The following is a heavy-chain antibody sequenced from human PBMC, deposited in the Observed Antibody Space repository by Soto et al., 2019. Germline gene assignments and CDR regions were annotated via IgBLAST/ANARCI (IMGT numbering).Heavy chain of an antibody. CDR1: GGSFSVYY. D-gene: IGHD2-15*01. V-gene: IGHV4-34*01. J-gene: IGHJ6*02. Sequence: SETLSLTCAVYGGSFSVYYWSWIRQPPGKGLEWIGEINHSGSTNYNPSLKSRVTISVDTSKNQFSLKLSSVTAADTAVYYCARCRRVVVAATPFYYYGMDVWGQGTTVTVSS. CDR3: ARCRRVVVAATPFYYYGMDV. CDR2: INHSGST.